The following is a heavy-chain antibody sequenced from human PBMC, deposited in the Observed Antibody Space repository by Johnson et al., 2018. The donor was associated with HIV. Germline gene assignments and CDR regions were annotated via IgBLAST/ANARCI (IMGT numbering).Heavy chain of an antibody. D-gene: IGHD2-8*02. Sequence: VQLVESGGGLVKPGGSLRLSCAASGFSFSDFYMRWIRQAPRKGLKWISYISSSDSTIYYADSVKGRFTISRDNAKNTMYLQMNSLRAEDAAKYYCAKAQVLADDCFNVWGQGTVVTVSS. V-gene: IGHV3-11*04. CDR3: AKAQVLADDCFNV. CDR1: GFSFSDFY. J-gene: IGHJ3*01. CDR2: ISSSDSTI.